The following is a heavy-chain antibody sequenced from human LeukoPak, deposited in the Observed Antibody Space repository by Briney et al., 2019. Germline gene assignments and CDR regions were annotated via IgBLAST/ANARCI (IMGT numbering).Heavy chain of an antibody. CDR1: GFTYTSYW. J-gene: IGHJ4*02. D-gene: IGHD6-19*01. CDR2: IKQDGSQI. CDR3: ARIGYSSSSFDY. Sequence: PGGSLRLSCAASGFTYTSYWMSWVRQAPGKGLEWVANIKQDGSQIYYVDSMKGRFTISRDNGKNSLYLQMNSLRVEDTAVYHCARIGYSSSSFDYWGQGTLVTVSS. V-gene: IGHV3-7*01.